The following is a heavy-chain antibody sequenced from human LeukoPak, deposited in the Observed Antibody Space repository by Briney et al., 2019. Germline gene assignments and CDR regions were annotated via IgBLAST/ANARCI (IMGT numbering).Heavy chain of an antibody. CDR1: GFTFSDYY. J-gene: IGHJ4*02. CDR2: ISSTTTYT. CDR3: ARDIVATSHEY. D-gene: IGHD5-12*01. V-gene: IGHV3-11*06. Sequence: GGSLRLSCAASGFTFSDYYMSWIRQAPGKGLEWVSYISSTTTYTYYADSVKGRFTISRDNAKNSLYLQMNSLRPEDTAVYYCARDIVATSHEYWGQGTLVTVSS.